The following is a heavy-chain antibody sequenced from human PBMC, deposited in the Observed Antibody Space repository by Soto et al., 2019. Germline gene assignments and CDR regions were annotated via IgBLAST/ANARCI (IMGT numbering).Heavy chain of an antibody. CDR3: ARGQEVGAHFFDS. J-gene: IGHJ4*02. V-gene: IGHV3-13*01. Sequence: LRRSCEASGFTFIGFDMHWVRQPTGKGLEWVSTIGTAGDTYYAVSVKGRFTISRDNAKNSLSLQMNSLRAGDTAVYFCARGQEVGAHFFDSWGQGTQVTAPQ. CDR2: IGTAGDT. D-gene: IGHD2-15*01. CDR1: GFTFIGFD.